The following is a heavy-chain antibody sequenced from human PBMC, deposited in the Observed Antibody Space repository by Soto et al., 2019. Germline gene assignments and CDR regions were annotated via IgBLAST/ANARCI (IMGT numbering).Heavy chain of an antibody. CDR2: IKVDGSEK. CDR3: AGVAV. Sequence: EVQLVESGGGLVQPGGSLRLSCAASGFTFSNYWMSWVRQAPGKGLEWVANIKVDGSEKYYVASVKGRFTISRDNAENSLYLQMNSLRAEDTAVYYCAGVAVRGQGTLVTVSS. D-gene: IGHD6-19*01. CDR1: GFTFSNYW. J-gene: IGHJ4*02. V-gene: IGHV3-7*05.